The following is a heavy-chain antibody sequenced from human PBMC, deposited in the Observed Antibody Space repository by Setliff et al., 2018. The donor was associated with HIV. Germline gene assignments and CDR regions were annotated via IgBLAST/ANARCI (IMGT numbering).Heavy chain of an antibody. V-gene: IGHV1-69*10. Sequence: GASVKVSCKASGGSSSTHAMNWVRQAPGQGLEWMGQIISILGITNYAQKFQGRVTLTADESTSTMYMELSSLTSDDTAVYYCAVPRGDEAFDVWGQGTMVTVSS. CDR3: AVPRGDEAFDV. CDR1: GGSSSTHA. CDR2: IISILGIT. J-gene: IGHJ3*01.